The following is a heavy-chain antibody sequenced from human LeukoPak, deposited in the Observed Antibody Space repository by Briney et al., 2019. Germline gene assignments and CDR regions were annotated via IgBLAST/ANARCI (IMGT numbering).Heavy chain of an antibody. J-gene: IGHJ6*03. V-gene: IGHV4-34*01. D-gene: IGHD1-26*01. CDR1: GGSFSGYY. CDR3: ARGPQWASSIGRYYYYYYMDV. CDR2: INHSGST. Sequence: PSETLSLTCAVYGGSFSGYYWTWIRQPPGKGLEWIGEINHSGSTNYNPSLKRRVTISVDTSKNQFSLKLSSVTAADTAVYYCARGPQWASSIGRYYYYYYMDVWGKGTTVTVSS.